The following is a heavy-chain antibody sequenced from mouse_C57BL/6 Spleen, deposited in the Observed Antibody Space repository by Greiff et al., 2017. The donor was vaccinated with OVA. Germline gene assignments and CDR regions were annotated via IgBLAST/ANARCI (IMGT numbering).Heavy chain of an antibody. CDR1: GYTFTSYW. Sequence: VQLQQPGAELVKPGASVTMSCKASGYTFTSYWITWVKQRPGQGLEWIGDIYPGSGSTNYNEKFKSKATLTVDTSSSTAYMQLSSLTSEDSAVYYCARRGSRGYAMDYWGQGTTVIVSS. V-gene: IGHV1-55*01. J-gene: IGHJ4*01. CDR2: IYPGSGST. CDR3: ARRGSRGYAMDY.